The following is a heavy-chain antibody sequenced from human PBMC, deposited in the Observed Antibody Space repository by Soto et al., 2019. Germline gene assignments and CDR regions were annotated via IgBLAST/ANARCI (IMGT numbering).Heavy chain of an antibody. J-gene: IGHJ6*03. V-gene: IGHV4-34*01. CDR1: GGSFSGYY. D-gene: IGHD3-10*01. Sequence: QVQLQQWGAGLLKPSETLSLTCAVYGGSFSGYYWSWIRQPPGKGLEWIGAINHSGSTNYNPSLKIRVHISVAKSKNQFSMKLSSETAADTAVYYCARCGYYYGSGSYSLPYDYYYYVDVWGKGTTVTVS. CDR2: INHSGST. CDR3: ARCGYYYGSGSYSLPYDYYYYVDV.